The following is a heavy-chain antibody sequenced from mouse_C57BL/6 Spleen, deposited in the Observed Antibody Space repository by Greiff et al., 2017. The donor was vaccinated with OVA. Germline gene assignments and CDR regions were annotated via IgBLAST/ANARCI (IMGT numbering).Heavy chain of an antibody. V-gene: IGHV1-69*01. Sequence: VQLQQPGAELVMPGASVKLSCKASGYTFTSYWMHWVKQRPGQGLEWIGEIDPSDSYTNYNQKFKGKSTLTVDKSSSTAYMQLSSLKSEDSAVYYCARGGGLRQGGSYAMDYWGQGTSVTVSS. CDR1: GYTFTSYW. D-gene: IGHD2-4*01. J-gene: IGHJ4*01. CDR3: ARGGGLRQGGSYAMDY. CDR2: IDPSDSYT.